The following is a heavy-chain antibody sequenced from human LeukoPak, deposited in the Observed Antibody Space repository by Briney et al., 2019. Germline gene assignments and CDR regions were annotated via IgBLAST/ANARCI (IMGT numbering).Heavy chain of an antibody. D-gene: IGHD6-19*01. J-gene: IGHJ4*02. CDR1: GYTFTTYY. CDR3: ARGRPGSGWSFDY. Sequence: GASVKVSCKTSGYTFTTYYMHWVRQAPGQGLEWMGIINPSGGTTNYAQKFQGRVTMTRDTSTTTLYMELSSLRSEDTAVYYCARGRPGSGWSFDYWGQGTLVTVSP. CDR2: INPSGGTT. V-gene: IGHV1-46*01.